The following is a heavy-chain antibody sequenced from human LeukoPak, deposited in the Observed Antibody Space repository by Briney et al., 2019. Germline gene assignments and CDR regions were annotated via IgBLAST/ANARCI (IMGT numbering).Heavy chain of an antibody. Sequence: ASVKVSCKASGYTFTSYYMHWVRQAPGQGLEWMGIINPSGGSTSYAQKFQGRVTMTRDTSMSTVYMELSSLRSEDTAVYYCARKRSSSSSAGPGYFDLWGRGTLVTVSS. CDR2: INPSGGST. CDR1: GYTFTSYY. CDR3: ARKRSSSSSAGPGYFDL. V-gene: IGHV1-46*01. D-gene: IGHD6-6*01. J-gene: IGHJ2*01.